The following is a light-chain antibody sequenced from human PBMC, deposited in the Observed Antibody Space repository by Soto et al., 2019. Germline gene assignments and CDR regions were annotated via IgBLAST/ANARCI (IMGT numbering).Light chain of an antibody. Sequence: EIVLTQSPATLSLSPGERATLSCRASQSVSSYLAWYQQKPGQAPRLLIYDASNRATGIPARFSGSGSGTDFTITISRLEPEDCAVYYCQQRSNWLTFGGGTKVEIK. J-gene: IGKJ4*01. V-gene: IGKV3-11*01. CDR3: QQRSNWLT. CDR1: QSVSSY. CDR2: DAS.